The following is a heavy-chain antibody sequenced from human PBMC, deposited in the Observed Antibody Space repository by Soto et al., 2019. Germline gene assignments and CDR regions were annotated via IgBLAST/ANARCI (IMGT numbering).Heavy chain of an antibody. CDR3: ARGNYGSGSYYNSPFDY. CDR2: IYYSGST. Sequence: SETLSLTCTVSGGSISSYYWSWIRQPPGKGLEWIGYIYYSGSTNYNPSLKSRVTISVDTSKNQFSLKPSSVTAADTAVYYCARGNYGSGSYYNSPFDYWGQGTLVTVS. CDR1: GGSISSYY. D-gene: IGHD3-10*01. J-gene: IGHJ4*02. V-gene: IGHV4-59*08.